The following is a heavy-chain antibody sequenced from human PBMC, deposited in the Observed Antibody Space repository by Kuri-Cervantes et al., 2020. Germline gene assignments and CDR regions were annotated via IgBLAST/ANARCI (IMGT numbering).Heavy chain of an antibody. V-gene: IGHV1-2*02. Sequence: ASVKVSCKASGYTFTGYYMHWVRQAPGQGLEWMGWINPNSGGTNYAQKFQGRVTMTRDTSISTAYMELSRLRSDDTAVYYCAREASQQLVGKGYYYGMDVWGQGTTVTVSS. CDR1: GYTFTGYY. CDR2: INPNSGGT. D-gene: IGHD6-13*01. CDR3: AREASQQLVGKGYYYGMDV. J-gene: IGHJ6*02.